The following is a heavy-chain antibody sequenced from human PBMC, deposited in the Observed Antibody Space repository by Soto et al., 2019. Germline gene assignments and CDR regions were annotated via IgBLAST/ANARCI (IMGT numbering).Heavy chain of an antibody. V-gene: IGHV1-46*01. J-gene: IGHJ4*02. CDR1: GYTLSSNY. D-gene: IGHD3-16*01. CDR2: INTSGGST. CDR3: ASLEITGY. Sequence: QVQLVQSGAEVKKPGASVKVSCKASGYTLSSNYMVWVRQAPGQGLEWKGIINTSGGSTDYAQKFQGRLTMTRDTSTNTVYMELSSLRSEDTAVYYCASLEITGYWGQGTQVTVSS.